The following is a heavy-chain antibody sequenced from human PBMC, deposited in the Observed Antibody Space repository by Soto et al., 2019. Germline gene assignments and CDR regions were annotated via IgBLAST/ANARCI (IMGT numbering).Heavy chain of an antibody. V-gene: IGHV1-69*12. D-gene: IGHD3-16*01. CDR2: IIPIFGTA. Sequence: QVQLVQSGAEVKKPGSSVKVSCKASGGTFSSHAISWVRQAPGQGLEWMGGIIPIFGTANYAQKFQGGVTITADESTSTAYMELSSLRSEDTAVYYCARSRTGLHYYYAMDVWGQGTTVXDSS. CDR3: ARSRTGLHYYYAMDV. J-gene: IGHJ6*02. CDR1: GGTFSSHA.